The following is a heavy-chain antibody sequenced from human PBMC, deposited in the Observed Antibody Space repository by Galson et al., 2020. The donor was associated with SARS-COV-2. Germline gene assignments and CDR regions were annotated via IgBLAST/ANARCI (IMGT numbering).Heavy chain of an antibody. CDR2: ISWDGGST. Sequence: GGSLRLSCAASGFTFDDYAMHWVRQAPGKGLEWVSLISWDGGSTYYADSVKGRFTLSRDNSKNSLYLQMNSLRAEDTALYYCAKDIRACNYYYGMDVWGQGTTVTVSS. D-gene: IGHD2-8*01. J-gene: IGHJ6*02. CDR3: AKDIRACNYYYGMDV. CDR1: GFTFDDYA. V-gene: IGHV3-43D*03.